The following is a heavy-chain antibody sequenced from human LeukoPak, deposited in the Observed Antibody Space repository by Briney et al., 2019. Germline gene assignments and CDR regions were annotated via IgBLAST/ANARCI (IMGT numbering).Heavy chain of an antibody. J-gene: IGHJ4*02. CDR2: IIDNGGST. CDR3: AKDYYGSGSYYTQGHDY. CDR1: GFTFSSYA. V-gene: IGHV3-23*01. D-gene: IGHD3-10*01. Sequence: GGSLRLSCAASGFTFSSYAMTWVRQAPGKGLEWVSAIIDNGGSTYYADSVKGRFTISRDNSKNTLYLQMNSLRAEDTAVYYCAKDYYGSGSYYTQGHDYWGQGTLVTVSS.